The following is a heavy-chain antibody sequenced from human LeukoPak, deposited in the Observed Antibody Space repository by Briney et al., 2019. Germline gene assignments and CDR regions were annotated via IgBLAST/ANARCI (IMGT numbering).Heavy chain of an antibody. V-gene: IGHV1-69*13. D-gene: IGHD6-13*01. CDR1: GGIFSSYA. Sequence: ASVKVSCKASGGIFSSYAISWVRQAPGQGLEWMGGIIPIFGTANYAQKFQGRVTITADESTSTAYMELSSLRSDDTAVYYCARTDIAAAGNLDYWGQGTLVTVSS. J-gene: IGHJ4*02. CDR3: ARTDIAAAGNLDY. CDR2: IIPIFGTA.